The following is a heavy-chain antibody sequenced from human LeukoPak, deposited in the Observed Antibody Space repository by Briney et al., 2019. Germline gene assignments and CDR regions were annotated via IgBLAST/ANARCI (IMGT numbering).Heavy chain of an antibody. Sequence: GGSLRLSCAASGFTFSSYDMHWARQATGKGLEWVSAIGTAGDTYYPGSVKGRFTISRENAKNSLYLQMNSLRAGDTAVYYCARASAAGWAYYFDYWGQGTLVTVSS. D-gene: IGHD6-13*01. J-gene: IGHJ4*02. CDR1: GFTFSSYD. CDR3: ARASAAGWAYYFDY. V-gene: IGHV3-13*01. CDR2: IGTAGDT.